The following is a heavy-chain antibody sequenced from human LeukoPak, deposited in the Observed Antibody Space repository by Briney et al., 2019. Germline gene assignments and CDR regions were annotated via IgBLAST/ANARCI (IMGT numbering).Heavy chain of an antibody. CDR3: ASNSFDYYGSGSYSVDY. V-gene: IGHV4-59*12. D-gene: IGHD3-10*01. Sequence: SETLSLTCTVSGGSISSYYWSWIRQPPGKGLEWIGYIYYSGSTNYNPSLKSRVTISVDTSKNQFSLKLSSVTAADTAVYYCASNSFDYYGSGSYSVDYWGQGTLVTVSS. CDR1: GGSISSYY. J-gene: IGHJ4*02. CDR2: IYYSGST.